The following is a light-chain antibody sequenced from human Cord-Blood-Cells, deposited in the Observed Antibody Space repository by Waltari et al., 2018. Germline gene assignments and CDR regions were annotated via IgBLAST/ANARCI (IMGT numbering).Light chain of an antibody. V-gene: IGKV3-11*01. CDR2: DAS. J-gene: IGKJ3*01. CDR1: QSVSSY. CDR3: QQRSNWPPFT. Sequence: EIVFTQSPATLSLSPGERATLSCRASQSVSSYLAWYQQKPGQAPRLLIYDASNRATGIPARFSCSGSGTDFTLTISSLEPEDFAVYYCQQRSNWPPFTFGPGTKVDIK.